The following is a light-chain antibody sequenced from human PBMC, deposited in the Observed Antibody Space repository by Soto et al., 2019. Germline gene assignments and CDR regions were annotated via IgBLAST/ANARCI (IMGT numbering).Light chain of an antibody. J-gene: IGKJ1*01. CDR2: DAS. CDR3: RQRSNWALT. CDR1: QSVSSY. V-gene: IGKV3-11*01. Sequence: EIVLTQSPATLSLSPGERATLSCRASQSVSSYLAWYQQKPGQAPRLLIYDASNRATGIPARFSGSGSGTDFTLTISSLVPVDFSVYYCRQRSNWALTFGQGTKVEIK.